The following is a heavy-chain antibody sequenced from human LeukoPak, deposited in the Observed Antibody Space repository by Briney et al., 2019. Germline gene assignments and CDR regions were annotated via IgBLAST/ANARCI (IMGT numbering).Heavy chain of an antibody. CDR1: GGSISSYY. V-gene: IGHV4-59*01. J-gene: IGHJ4*02. Sequence: SETLSLTCTVSGGSISSYYWSWIRQPPGKGLEWIGYIYYSGSTDYNPSLKSRVTISVDTSKNQFSLKLSSVTAADTAVYYCARGDPAPYYFDYWGQGTLVTVSS. CDR3: ARGDPAPYYFDY. CDR2: IYYSGST. D-gene: IGHD3-16*01.